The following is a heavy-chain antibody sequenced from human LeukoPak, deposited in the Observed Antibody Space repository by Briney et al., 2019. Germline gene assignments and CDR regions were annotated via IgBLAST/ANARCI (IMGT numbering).Heavy chain of an antibody. Sequence: SETLSLTCTVSGGSISSYYWSWIRQPPGKGLECIGYIYYSGSTNYSPSLKSRVTISADTSKNQFSLKLSSVTAADTAVYFCARRDPDYGDAFDIWGQGTTVTVSS. J-gene: IGHJ3*02. CDR3: ARRDPDYGDAFDI. D-gene: IGHD4-17*01. V-gene: IGHV4-59*08. CDR1: GGSISSYY. CDR2: IYYSGST.